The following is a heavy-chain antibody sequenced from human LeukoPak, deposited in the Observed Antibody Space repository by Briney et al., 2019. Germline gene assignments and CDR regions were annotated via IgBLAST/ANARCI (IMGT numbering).Heavy chain of an antibody. CDR1: GYTFTSYD. CDR2: MNPNSGNT. D-gene: IGHD3-10*01. CDR3: ARVGFGTMVRGVIIAAPRGNYYMDV. Sequence: GASVKVSCKASGYTFTSYDINWVRQATGQGLEWMGWMNPNSGNTGYAQKFQGRVTMTRNTSISTAYMELSSLRSEDTAVYYCARVGFGTMVRGVIIAAPRGNYYMDVWGKGTTVTISS. V-gene: IGHV1-8*01. J-gene: IGHJ6*03.